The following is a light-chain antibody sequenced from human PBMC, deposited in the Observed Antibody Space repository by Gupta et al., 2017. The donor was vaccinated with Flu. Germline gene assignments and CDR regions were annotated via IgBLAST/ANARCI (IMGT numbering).Light chain of an antibody. Sequence: PSSLSASIGDRVTITCRASRGIGNDLDWYQQKPGKAPRLLIFAASRLQSGVPSRFSGSGSGTDFTLTINSLQPEDFATYYCLQDYYYPRTFGQGTKVEIK. V-gene: IGKV1-6*01. CDR3: LQDYYYPRT. J-gene: IGKJ1*01. CDR1: RGIGND. CDR2: AAS.